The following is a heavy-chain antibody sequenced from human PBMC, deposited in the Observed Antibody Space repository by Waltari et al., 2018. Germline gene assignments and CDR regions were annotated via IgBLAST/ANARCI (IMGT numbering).Heavy chain of an antibody. CDR1: GYTFTSYA. Sequence: QVQLVQSGSELKKPGASVKVSCKASGYTFTSYAMNWVRQAPGQGLEWVGWINTNTGNPTYAQDFTGRFVFSLDTSVSTAYRQISSLKAENTAVNYCARVDIVVVPAATIYYYYGMDVWGQGTTVTVSS. D-gene: IGHD2-2*03. CDR2: INTNTGNP. CDR3: ARVDIVVVPAATIYYYYGMDV. V-gene: IGHV7-4-1*02. J-gene: IGHJ6*02.